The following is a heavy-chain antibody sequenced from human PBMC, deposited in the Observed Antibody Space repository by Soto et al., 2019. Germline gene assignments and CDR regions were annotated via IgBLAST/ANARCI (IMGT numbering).Heavy chain of an antibody. CDR1: GYTFTSYA. J-gene: IGHJ4*02. D-gene: IGHD5-18*01. CDR2: INAGNGNT. CDR3: ARKRGYSYGYDD. V-gene: IGHV1-3*01. Sequence: ASVKVSCKASGYTFTSYAMHWVRQAPGQRLEWMGWINAGNGNTKYSQKFQGRVTITRDTSASTAYMELSSLRSEDTAVYYCARKRGYSYGYDDWGQGTLVTVSS.